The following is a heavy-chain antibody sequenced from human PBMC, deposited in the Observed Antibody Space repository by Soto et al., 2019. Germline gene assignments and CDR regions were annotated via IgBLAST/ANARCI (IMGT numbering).Heavy chain of an antibody. CDR3: AKTPSSGWLEEYYFDY. CDR1: GFTFSSYA. Sequence: PGGSLRLSCAASGFTFSSYAMSWVRQAPGKGLEWVSAISGSGGSTYYADSVKGRFTISRDNSKNTLYLQMNSLRAEDTAVYYCAKTPSSGWLEEYYFDYWGQGTLVTVSS. V-gene: IGHV3-23*01. CDR2: ISGSGGST. J-gene: IGHJ4*02. D-gene: IGHD6-19*01.